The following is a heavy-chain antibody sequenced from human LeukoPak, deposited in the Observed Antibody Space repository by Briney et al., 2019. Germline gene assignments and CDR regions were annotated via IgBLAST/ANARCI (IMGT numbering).Heavy chain of an antibody. Sequence: GGSLRLSCAASGFSFTSYWMSWVRQAPGKGLEWVANIRQDGSERYYVDSVKGRFTISRDNAKNSLYLQVNSLRAEDTAVYYCASPGDYSHHCFQHWGQGTLVTVSS. CDR3: ASPGDYSHHCFQH. CDR2: IRQDGSER. V-gene: IGHV3-7*01. CDR1: GFSFTSYW. J-gene: IGHJ1*01. D-gene: IGHD4-11*01.